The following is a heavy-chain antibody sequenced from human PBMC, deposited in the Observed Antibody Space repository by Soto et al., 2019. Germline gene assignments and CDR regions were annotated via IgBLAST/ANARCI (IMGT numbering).Heavy chain of an antibody. CDR1: GFTFDDYA. CDR3: AKDLRSVVPAAISAAFDI. D-gene: IGHD2-2*01. J-gene: IGHJ3*02. V-gene: IGHV3-9*01. Sequence: DVQLVESGGGLVQPGRSLRLSCAASGFTFDDYAMHWVRQAPGKGLEWVSGISWNSGSIGYADSVKGRFTISRDNAKNSLYLQMNSLRAEDTALYYCAKDLRSVVPAAISAAFDIWGQGTMVTVSS. CDR2: ISWNSGSI.